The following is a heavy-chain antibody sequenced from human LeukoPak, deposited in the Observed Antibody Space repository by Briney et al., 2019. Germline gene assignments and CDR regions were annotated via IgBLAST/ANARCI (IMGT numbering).Heavy chain of an antibody. CDR1: GFNFSTYW. D-gene: IGHD3/OR15-3a*01. V-gene: IGHV3-7*01. CDR3: ARVRHYAFWKGYSADLDY. Sequence: GGSLRLSFAASGFNFSTYWMSWVRQTPRLGLEWVAHISQHGSEVYYVESLKGRFTISRDNAKNSVYLQMNILRAEDTAVYYCARVRHYAFWKGYSADLDYWGQGTLVTVSS. CDR2: ISQHGSEV. J-gene: IGHJ4*02.